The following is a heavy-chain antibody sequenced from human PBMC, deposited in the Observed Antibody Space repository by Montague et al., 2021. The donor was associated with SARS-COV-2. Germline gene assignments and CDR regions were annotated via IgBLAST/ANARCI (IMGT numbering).Heavy chain of an antibody. J-gene: IGHJ6*02. D-gene: IGHD3-22*01. Sequence: SETLSLTCTVSGGSISSYYWTWIRQPPGRGLEWIGYIYYSGSTDYSPSLKSRVTISLDTSKNQFPLKVTSVTAAATAVYYCARGGGYYNYGLDDWGQGTTVTVSS. V-gene: IGHV4-59*01. CDR2: IYYSGST. CDR1: GGSISSYY. CDR3: ARGGGYYNYGLDD.